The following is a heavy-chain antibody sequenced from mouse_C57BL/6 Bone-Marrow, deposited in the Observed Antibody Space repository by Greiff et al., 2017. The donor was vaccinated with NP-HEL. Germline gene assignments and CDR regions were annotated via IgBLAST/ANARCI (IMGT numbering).Heavy chain of an antibody. Sequence: VQLQQPGAELVKPGASVKLSCKASGYTFTSYWMHWVKQRPGQGLEWIGMIHPNSGSTNYNEKFKSKATLTVDKSSSTAYMQLSSLTSEDSAVYYCARSGYDGYGGYWGQGTTLTVSS. CDR1: GYTFTSYW. D-gene: IGHD2-3*01. CDR3: ARSGYDGYGGY. CDR2: IHPNSGST. J-gene: IGHJ2*01. V-gene: IGHV1-64*01.